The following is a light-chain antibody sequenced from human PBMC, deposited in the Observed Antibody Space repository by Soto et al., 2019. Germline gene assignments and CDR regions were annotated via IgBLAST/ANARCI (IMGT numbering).Light chain of an antibody. V-gene: IGLV2-14*01. CDR1: STDIGAYIY. J-gene: IGLJ1*01. Sequence: QSVLTQPASESGSPGQSITISCTGTSTDIGAYIYVSWYQQHPDKAPKLIIYDVTNRPSGGSNRFSGSKSGNTASLTISGLQAEDEADYYCSSYTASNSFYFGTGTKVTVL. CDR3: SSYTASNSFY. CDR2: DVT.